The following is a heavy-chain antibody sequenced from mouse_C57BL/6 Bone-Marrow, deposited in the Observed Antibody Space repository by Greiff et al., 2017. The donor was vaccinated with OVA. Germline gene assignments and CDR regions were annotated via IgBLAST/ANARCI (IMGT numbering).Heavy chain of an antibody. D-gene: IGHD4-1*01. CDR3: ARWEEDD. V-gene: IGHV1-59*01. CDR2: IDPSYSYT. CDR1: GYTFTSSW. Sequence: QVQLQQPGAELVRPGTSVKLSCKASGYTFTSSWMHWVKQRPGQGLEWIGVIDPSYSYTNYNQKFKGKATLTVDTSSSTAYMQLSSLTSEDCAVYDCARWEEDDWGQGASVTVSS. J-gene: IGHJ4*01.